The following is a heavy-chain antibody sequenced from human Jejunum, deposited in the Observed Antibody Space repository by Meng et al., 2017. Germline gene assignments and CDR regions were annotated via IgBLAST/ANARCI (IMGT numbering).Heavy chain of an antibody. CDR3: AKSSSTSYNADFDY. D-gene: IGHD2-2*01. J-gene: IGHJ4*02. CDR1: GLTFSNAW. V-gene: IGHV3-23*04. CDR2: FSGIGDNR. Sequence: EVGLVGAGGGWVKPGGSLTLSCAASGLTFSNAWMSWVRQAPGKGLEWVSGFSGIGDNRFYADSVKGRFTISRDNSKKTLFLQMNSLRPEDTAVYYCAKSSSTSYNADFDYWGQGTLVTVSS.